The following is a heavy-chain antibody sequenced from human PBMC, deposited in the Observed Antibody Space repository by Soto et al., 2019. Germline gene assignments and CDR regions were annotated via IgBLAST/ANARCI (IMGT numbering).Heavy chain of an antibody. V-gene: IGHV3-66*01. CDR1: GFTVSSNY. D-gene: IGHD3-10*01. CDR3: ARFTTYYYGSGHPRNGNFDY. J-gene: IGHJ4*02. CDR2: IYSGGST. Sequence: GGSLRLSCAASGFTVSSNYMSWVRQAPGKGLEWVSVIYSGGSTYYADSVKGRFTISRDNSKNTLYLQMNSLRAEDTAVYYCARFTTYYYGSGHPRNGNFDYWGQGTLVTVSS.